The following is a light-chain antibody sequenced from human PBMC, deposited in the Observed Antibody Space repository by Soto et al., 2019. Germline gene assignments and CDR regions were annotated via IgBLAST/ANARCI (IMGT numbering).Light chain of an antibody. J-gene: IGKJ1*01. CDR3: QQSNNYPLT. Sequence: DIQMTQSPSTLSASVGDRVTITCRASQYIHNYLAWYQQKPGEAPKLLINEAANLESGVPSRFSGSGTGEDFLLTIRSLQPEDFATYYPQQSNNYPLTFGQGTRLEI. CDR2: EAA. V-gene: IGKV1-5*03. CDR1: QYIHNY.